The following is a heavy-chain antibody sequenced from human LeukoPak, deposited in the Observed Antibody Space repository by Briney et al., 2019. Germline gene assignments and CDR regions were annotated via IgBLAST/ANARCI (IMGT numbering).Heavy chain of an antibody. V-gene: IGHV4-59*08. Sequence: SETLPLTCTVSGGSISSYYWSWIRQPPGKGLEWIGYIYYSGSTNYNPSLKSRVTISVDTSKNQFSLKLSSVTAADTAVYYCARATYGVDLDYWGQGTLVTVSS. D-gene: IGHD3-3*01. CDR1: GGSISSYY. CDR3: ARATYGVDLDY. CDR2: IYYSGST. J-gene: IGHJ4*02.